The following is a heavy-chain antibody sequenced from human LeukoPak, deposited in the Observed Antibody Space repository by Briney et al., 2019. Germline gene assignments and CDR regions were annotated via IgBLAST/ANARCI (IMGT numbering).Heavy chain of an antibody. CDR3: ARLPSIVGATTVFDY. CDR1: GYSFISNW. D-gene: IGHD1-26*01. Sequence: GESLKISCQGSGYSFISNWIGWVRQMPGKGLEWMGIIYPGDSDTRYSPSFQGQVTISAGKSINTAYLQWSSLKASDTAMYYCARLPSIVGATTVFDYWGQGTLVTVSS. J-gene: IGHJ4*02. V-gene: IGHV5-51*01. CDR2: IYPGDSDT.